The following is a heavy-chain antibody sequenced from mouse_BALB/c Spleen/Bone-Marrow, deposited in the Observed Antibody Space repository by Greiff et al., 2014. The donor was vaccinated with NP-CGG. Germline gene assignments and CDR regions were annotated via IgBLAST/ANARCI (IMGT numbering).Heavy chain of an antibody. CDR2: IYPGSGSI. Sequence: LEESGPELVKPGASVKMSCKASGYTFTDYVISWVKQRTGQGLEWIGEIYPGSGSIYYNEKFKGKATLTADKSSNTAYMQRRSLASEESAVDLCAGELLFDYWGQGTPLTVSA. D-gene: IGHD4-1*01. CDR3: AGELLFDY. V-gene: IGHV1-77*01. J-gene: IGHJ3*01. CDR1: GYTFTDYV.